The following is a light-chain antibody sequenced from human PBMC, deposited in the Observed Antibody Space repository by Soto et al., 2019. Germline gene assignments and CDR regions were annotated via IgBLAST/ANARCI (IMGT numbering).Light chain of an antibody. V-gene: IGLV2-14*01. J-gene: IGLJ1*01. CDR2: EVS. CDR1: SSDVGAYNY. Sequence: QSVLTQPASVSGSPGQSITISCTGTSSDVGAYNYVSWYQQHPGKAPKLMIYEVSNRPSGVSNRFSGSKSGNTASLTISGLQAEDEADYYCCSYTSSSTGVFGTGTKLTVL. CDR3: CSYTSSSTGV.